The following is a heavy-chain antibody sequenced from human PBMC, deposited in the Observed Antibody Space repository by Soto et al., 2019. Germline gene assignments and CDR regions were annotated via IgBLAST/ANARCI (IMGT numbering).Heavy chain of an antibody. CDR1: GGSISSSSYY. D-gene: IGHD2-15*01. V-gene: IGHV4-39*01. Sequence: PSETLSLTCTVSGGSISSSSYYWGWIRQPPGKGLEWIGSIYYSGSTYYSPSLKSRVTISVDTSKNQFSLKLSSVTAADTAVYYWARKAGILIVVAPGAFDIWGQGTRVTFPS. CDR2: IYYSGST. CDR3: ARKAGILIVVAPGAFDI. J-gene: IGHJ3*02.